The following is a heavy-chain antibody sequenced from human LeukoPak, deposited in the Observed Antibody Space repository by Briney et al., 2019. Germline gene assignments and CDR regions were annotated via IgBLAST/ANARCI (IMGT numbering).Heavy chain of an antibody. Sequence: SETLSLTCTVSGGSVSSGSYYWSWVRQPPGKGLEWIGYIYYSGSTNYNPSLKSRVTISVDTSKNQFSLKLSSVTAADTAVYYCATQGYCSSTSCYAFDYWGQGTLVTVSS. CDR3: ATQGYCSSTSCYAFDY. CDR2: IYYSGST. D-gene: IGHD2-2*01. J-gene: IGHJ4*02. CDR1: GGSVSSGSYY. V-gene: IGHV4-61*01.